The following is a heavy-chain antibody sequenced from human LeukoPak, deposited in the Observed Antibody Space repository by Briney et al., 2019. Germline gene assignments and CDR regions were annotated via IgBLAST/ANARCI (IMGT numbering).Heavy chain of an antibody. J-gene: IGHJ4*02. V-gene: IGHV3-30*02. CDR1: GFTFSNYA. Sequence: PGGSLRLSCAASGFTFSNYAMRWVRQAPGKGLEWVAFIRYDGSNKYYADSGKCRFTISRDNSKNTLYLQMNSLRAEDTAVYYCAKRAVGSGWPFDYWGQGTLVTVSS. D-gene: IGHD6-19*01. CDR2: IRYDGSNK. CDR3: AKRAVGSGWPFDY.